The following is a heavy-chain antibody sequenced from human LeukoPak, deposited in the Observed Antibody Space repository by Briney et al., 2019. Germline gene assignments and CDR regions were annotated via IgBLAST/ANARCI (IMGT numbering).Heavy chain of an antibody. V-gene: IGHV4-39*01. CDR2: IYYSGST. J-gene: IGHJ4*02. CDR3: ARVLGYSSGWYIRYYFDY. D-gene: IGHD6-19*01. CDR1: GGSISSSSYY. Sequence: SETLSLTCTVSGGSISSSSYYWGWIRQPPGKGLEWIGSIYYSGSTYYNPSLKSRVTISVDTSKNQFSLKLSSVTAADTALYYCARVLGYSSGWYIRYYFDYWGQGTLVTVSS.